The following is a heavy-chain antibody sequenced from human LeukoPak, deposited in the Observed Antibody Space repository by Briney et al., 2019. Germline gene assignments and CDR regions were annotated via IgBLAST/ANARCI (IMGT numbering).Heavy chain of an antibody. J-gene: IGHJ4*02. CDR1: GFTFSTYG. D-gene: IGHD3-10*01. CDR2: INDNGGTST. CDR3: ARAPTYGSGSSFDY. Sequence: GGTLRLSCAASGFTFSTYGMGWVRQGPGGGLGWVSSINDNGGTSTWYAESVKGRFAISSDNAKNSLYLQMNSLTAEATAVYYCARAPTYGSGSSFDYWGQGTLVTVSS. V-gene: IGHV3-20*04.